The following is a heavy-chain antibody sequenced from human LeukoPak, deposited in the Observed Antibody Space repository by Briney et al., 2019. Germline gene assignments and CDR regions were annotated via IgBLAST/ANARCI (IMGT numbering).Heavy chain of an antibody. Sequence: SETLSLTCTVSGGSISSGDYYWSWIRQPPGKGLEWIGYIYYSGSTYYNPSLKSRVTISVDTSKNQFSLKLSSVTAADTAVYYCARGMVTETPTFDYWGQGTLVTVSS. J-gene: IGHJ4*02. CDR3: ARGMVTETPTFDY. CDR2: IYYSGST. V-gene: IGHV4-30-4*01. D-gene: IGHD5-18*01. CDR1: GGSISSGDYY.